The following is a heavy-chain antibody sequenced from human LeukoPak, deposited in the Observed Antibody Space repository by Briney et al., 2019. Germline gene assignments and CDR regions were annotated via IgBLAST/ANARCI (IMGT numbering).Heavy chain of an antibody. Sequence: SETLSLTCAVSGCSISSGYYWGWIRQPPGKGLEWIGSIYHSGSTYYNPSLKSRVTISVDTSKNQFSLKLSSVTAADTAVYYCARHATTATGYYFDYWGQGTLVTVSS. CDR2: IYHSGST. D-gene: IGHD4-17*01. CDR1: GCSISSGYY. V-gene: IGHV4-38-2*01. J-gene: IGHJ4*02. CDR3: ARHATTATGYYFDY.